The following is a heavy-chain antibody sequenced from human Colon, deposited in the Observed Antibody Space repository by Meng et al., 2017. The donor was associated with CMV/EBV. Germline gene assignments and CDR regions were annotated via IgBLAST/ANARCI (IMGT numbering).Heavy chain of an antibody. CDR1: GFATADYW. CDR3: VRAAPSGSYDF. V-gene: IGHV3-74*01. Sequence: SSAVAGFATADYWLRGVRQAPGKWPGWVSRMARAGSSSDYADSVKGRFIISRDTAGNTLYLQMNSLRAEDTAMYYCVRAAPSGSYDFWGQGTLVTVSS. J-gene: IGHJ4*02. CDR2: MARAGSSS. D-gene: IGHD1-26*01.